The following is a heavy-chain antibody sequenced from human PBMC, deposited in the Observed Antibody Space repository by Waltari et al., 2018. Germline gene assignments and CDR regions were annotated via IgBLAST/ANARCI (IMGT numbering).Heavy chain of an antibody. CDR2: IYYSGRT. D-gene: IGHD6-13*01. CDR3: AYSSSWYYFDY. Sequence: QLQLQESGPGLVKPSETLSLTCTVSGGSISSSSYYWGWIRQPPGKGLEWIGSIYYSGRTYYNPSLKSRVTISVDTSKNQFSLKLSSVTAADTAVYYCAYSSSWYYFDYWGQGTLVTVSS. V-gene: IGHV4-39*01. J-gene: IGHJ4*02. CDR1: GGSISSSSYY.